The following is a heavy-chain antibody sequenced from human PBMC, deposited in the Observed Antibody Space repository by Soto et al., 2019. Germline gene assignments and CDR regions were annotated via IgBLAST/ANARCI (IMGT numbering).Heavy chain of an antibody. V-gene: IGHV3-30*18. CDR3: AKSVYNWNDGFLDY. CDR2: ISYDGVNK. Sequence: QVQLVESGGGVVQPGRSLRLSCAASGFTFSTYGMHWVRQAPGKGLEWVAVISYDGVNKYYADSVKGRFTISRDNSKNTRYLQMNSLRAEDTAVYYCAKSVYNWNDGFLDYWGQGTLVTVSS. J-gene: IGHJ4*02. D-gene: IGHD1-1*01. CDR1: GFTFSTYG.